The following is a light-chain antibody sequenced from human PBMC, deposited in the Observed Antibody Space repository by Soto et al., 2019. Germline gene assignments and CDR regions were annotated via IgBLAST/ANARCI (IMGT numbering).Light chain of an antibody. V-gene: IGLV2-23*02. CDR1: SSDIGTYNL. CDR3: CSFAGSGTGV. J-gene: IGLJ1*01. Sequence: QSVLTQPASVSGSPRQSIAISCTGTSSDIGTYNLVSWYQQHPGKAPKLMISEVNKRPSGVSNRFSGSKSGNTASLTISGLQTEDEADYYCCSFAGSGTGVFGTGTKVTV. CDR2: EVN.